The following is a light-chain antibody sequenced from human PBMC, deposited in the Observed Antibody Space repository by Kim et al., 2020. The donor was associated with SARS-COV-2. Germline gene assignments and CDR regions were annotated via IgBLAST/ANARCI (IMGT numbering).Light chain of an antibody. V-gene: IGKV1-5*03. CDR2: KAS. J-gene: IGKJ4*01. Sequence: DIQMTQSPSTLSASVGDTVTITCRASQSISSWLAWYQQKPGKAPNLLIYKASSLQSGVPLRFSGSGSGTEFTLTISSLQPDDFATYYCKQYNSFALTFGGGTKVDIK. CDR1: QSISSW. CDR3: KQYNSFALT.